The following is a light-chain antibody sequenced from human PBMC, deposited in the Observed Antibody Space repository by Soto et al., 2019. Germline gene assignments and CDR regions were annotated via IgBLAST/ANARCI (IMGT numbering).Light chain of an antibody. V-gene: IGLV1-40*01. CDR1: SSNIGADYD. J-gene: IGLJ2*01. Sequence: QSVLTQPPSVSGAPGQRVTISCTGGSSNIGADYDVHWYQQLPGTAPKLLIYSNNQRPSGVPGRFSDSKSGTSASLAISGLQSEDEADYYCASWDDSLNGVVFGGGTKVTVL. CDR3: ASWDDSLNGVV. CDR2: SNN.